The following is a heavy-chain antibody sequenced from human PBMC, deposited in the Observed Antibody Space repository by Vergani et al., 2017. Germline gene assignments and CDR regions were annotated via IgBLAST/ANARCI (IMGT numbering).Heavy chain of an antibody. CDR1: EYTFTSYY. V-gene: IGHV1-46*01. CDR3: AREFYDYVWVDYYYYYMDV. J-gene: IGHJ6*03. CDR2: INPSGGST. D-gene: IGHD3-16*01. Sequence: QVQLVQSGAEVKKPGASVKVSCKASEYTFTSYYMHWVRQAPGQGLEWMGIINPSGGSTSYAQKFQGRGTMTRDTATRTVYMELSSLRSEDTAVYYCAREFYDYVWVDYYYYYMDVWGKGTTVTVSS.